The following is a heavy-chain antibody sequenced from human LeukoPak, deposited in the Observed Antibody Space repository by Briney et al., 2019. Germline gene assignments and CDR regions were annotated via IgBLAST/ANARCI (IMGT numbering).Heavy chain of an antibody. CDR3: ARDLMYCDTMSCYDGDFDY. CDR1: GYSFINFG. D-gene: IGHD2-2*01. V-gene: IGHV1-18*01. J-gene: IGHJ4*02. Sequence: GASVKISCKASGYSFINFGLSWVRQAPGQGLEWMGWISAYNHNTNYAQMFQSRVTMTIDTSTTTVYMELRSLRSDDTAIYYCARDLMYCDTMSCYDGDFDYWGQGTPVTVSS. CDR2: ISAYNHNT.